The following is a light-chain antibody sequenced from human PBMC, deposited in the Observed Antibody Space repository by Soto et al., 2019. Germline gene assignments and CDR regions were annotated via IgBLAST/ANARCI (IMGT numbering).Light chain of an antibody. V-gene: IGLV1-44*01. Sequence: QSVLTQPHSASGTPGQRVTISCSGSSSNIGSNTVNWYQHLPGTAPKLLIFTDDQRPSGVPDRFSGSKSGTSASLAIGGLQSQDEADYYCASWDDSLSSDVFGPGTKVTVL. CDR2: TDD. CDR1: SSNIGSNT. J-gene: IGLJ1*01. CDR3: ASWDDSLSSDV.